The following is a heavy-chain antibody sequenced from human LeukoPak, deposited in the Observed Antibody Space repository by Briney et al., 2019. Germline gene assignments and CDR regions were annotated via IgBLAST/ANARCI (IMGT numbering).Heavy chain of an antibody. D-gene: IGHD3-22*01. Sequence: PSQTLSLTCTVSGGSISSGRYYWSWIRQPPGTGLEWIGYISYTGHTNSSPSLKSRVSISGATSKSQFSLKLSSVTAADTAVYYCARHHPDYYGSSGYFSSTTTLFDYWGQGTLVTVSS. CDR1: GGSISSGRYY. CDR2: ISYTGHT. CDR3: ARHHPDYYGSSGYFSSTTTLFDY. V-gene: IGHV4-31*03. J-gene: IGHJ4*02.